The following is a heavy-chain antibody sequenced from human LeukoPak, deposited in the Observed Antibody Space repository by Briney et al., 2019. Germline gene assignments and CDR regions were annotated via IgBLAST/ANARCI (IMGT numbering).Heavy chain of an antibody. V-gene: IGHV4-34*01. CDR1: GGSFSGYY. Sequence: SETLSLTCAVYGGSFSGYYWSWIRQPPGKGLEWIGEINHSGSTNYNPSLKSRVTISVDTSKNQFSLKLSSVTAADTAVYYCAREHQKKSGSYYMNYWGQGTLVTVSS. J-gene: IGHJ4*02. CDR2: INHSGST. D-gene: IGHD1-26*01. CDR3: AREHQKKSGSYYMNY.